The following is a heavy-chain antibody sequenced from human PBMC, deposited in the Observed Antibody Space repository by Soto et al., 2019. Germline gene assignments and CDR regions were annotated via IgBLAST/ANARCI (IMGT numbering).Heavy chain of an antibody. J-gene: IGHJ2*01. CDR1: GGSISSSNW. Sequence: QVQLQESGPGLVKPSGTLSLTCAVSGGSISSSNWWSWVRQPPGKGLEWIREIYHSGSTNYNPSLKSRVTISVDKSTNQFSLKLSSVTAADTAVYYCARVVRAIVVVPAAIFDLWGRGTLVTVSS. CDR3: ARVVRAIVVVPAAIFDL. CDR2: IYHSGST. D-gene: IGHD2-2*01. V-gene: IGHV4-4*02.